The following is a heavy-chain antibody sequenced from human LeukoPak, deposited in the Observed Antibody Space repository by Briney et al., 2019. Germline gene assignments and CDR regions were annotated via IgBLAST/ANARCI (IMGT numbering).Heavy chain of an antibody. V-gene: IGHV3-7*04. CDR1: GVTFSSYW. CDR3: ARGGGLDV. J-gene: IGHJ6*02. CDR2: INHNGNVN. Sequence: GGSLRLSCAASGVTFSSYWMNWARQAPGKGLEWVASINHNGNVNYYVDSVKGRFIISRDNAKNSLYLQMSNLRAEATEVYFCARGGGLDVWGQGATVTVSS.